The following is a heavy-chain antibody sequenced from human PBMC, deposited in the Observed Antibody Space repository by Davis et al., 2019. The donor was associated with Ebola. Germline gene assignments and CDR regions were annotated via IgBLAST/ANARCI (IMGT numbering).Heavy chain of an antibody. CDR1: GGSISSYY. J-gene: IGHJ6*02. V-gene: IGHV4-59*12. Sequence: SETLSLTCTVSGGSISSYYWSWIRQPPGKGLEWIGYIYYSGSTNYNPSLKSRVTISVDTSKNQFSLKLSSVAAADTAVYYCAAYKTGWYGSYGLDVWGLGTAVTVSS. CDR3: AAYKTGWYGSYGLDV. CDR2: IYYSGST. D-gene: IGHD6-19*01.